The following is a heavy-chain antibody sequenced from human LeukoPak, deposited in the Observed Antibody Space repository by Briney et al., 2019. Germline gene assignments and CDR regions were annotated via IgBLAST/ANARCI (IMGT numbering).Heavy chain of an antibody. D-gene: IGHD1-1*01. J-gene: IGHJ4*02. CDR2: IYYSGST. CDR3: ARGNWYSDY. CDR1: GGSISSYY. V-gene: IGHV4-59*01. Sequence: PSETLSLTCTVSGGSISSYYWSWIRQPPGKGLEWIGYIYYSGSTNYNPSLKSRVTISVDTSKNQFSLKLSSVTAADTAVYYCARGNWYSDYWGQGTLVTVSS.